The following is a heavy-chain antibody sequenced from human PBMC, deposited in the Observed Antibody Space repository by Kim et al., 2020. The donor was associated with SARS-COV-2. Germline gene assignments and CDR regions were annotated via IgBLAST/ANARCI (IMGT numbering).Heavy chain of an antibody. CDR3: ARDPYRTSWAGAFDI. J-gene: IGHJ3*02. D-gene: IGHD2-2*01. Sequence: GGSLRLSCAASGFTFSSYSMNWVRQAPGKGLEWVSSISSSSSYIYYADSVKGRFTISRDNAKNSLYLQMNSLRAEDTAVYYCARDPYRTSWAGAFDIWGQGTMVTVSS. CDR1: GFTFSSYS. V-gene: IGHV3-21*01. CDR2: ISSSSSYI.